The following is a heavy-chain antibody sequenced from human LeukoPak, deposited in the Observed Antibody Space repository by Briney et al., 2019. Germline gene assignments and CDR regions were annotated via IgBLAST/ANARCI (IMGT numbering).Heavy chain of an antibody. CDR1: GFTFSSYW. D-gene: IGHD3-9*01. Sequence: PGGSLRLSCAASGFTFSSYWMSWVRQAPGKGLEWVANIKQDGSEKYYVDSVKGRFTISRDNAKNSLYLQMNSLRAEDTAVYYCAKDALRYFDWLGDAFDIWGQGTMVTVSS. J-gene: IGHJ3*02. CDR3: AKDALRYFDWLGDAFDI. V-gene: IGHV3-7*01. CDR2: IKQDGSEK.